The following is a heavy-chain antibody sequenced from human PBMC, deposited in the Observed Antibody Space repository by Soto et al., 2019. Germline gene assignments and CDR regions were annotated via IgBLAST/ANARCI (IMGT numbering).Heavy chain of an antibody. V-gene: IGHV3-23*01. CDR1: GFTFSSYA. J-gene: IGHJ4*02. Sequence: VGSLRLSCAASGFTFSSYAMSWVRQAPGKGLEWVSAISGSGGSTYYADSVKGRFTISRDNSKNTLYLQMNSLRAEDTAVYYCAKAHYDILTGPDYWGQGTLVTVSS. CDR2: ISGSGGST. CDR3: AKAHYDILTGPDY. D-gene: IGHD3-9*01.